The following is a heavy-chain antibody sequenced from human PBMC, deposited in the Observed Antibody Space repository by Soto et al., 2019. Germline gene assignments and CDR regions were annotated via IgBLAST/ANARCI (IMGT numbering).Heavy chain of an antibody. CDR3: ARHFVAVVIKGWGY. Sequence: PSETLSLTCNVSGGSIDRSNYYWDWLRQPPGKGLEWIGTTYYNGNAYYNPSLRSRVSMSVDTSKSQFSLKLISVTAADTAVYYWARHFVAVVIKGWGYWGQGKLVTVSS. D-gene: IGHD3-10*01. V-gene: IGHV4-39*01. CDR2: TYYNGNA. J-gene: IGHJ4*02. CDR1: GGSIDRSNYY.